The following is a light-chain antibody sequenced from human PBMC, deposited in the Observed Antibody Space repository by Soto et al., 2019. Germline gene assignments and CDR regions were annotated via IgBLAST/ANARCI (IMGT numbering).Light chain of an antibody. J-gene: IGKJ1*01. Sequence: EIVMTQSPATLSVSPGERATLSCGASQSVSSNLAWYQQKPGQAPRLLIYGASTRATGIPTRFSGRGYGTEFTLTISGLQSDDFALYYCQQYHDWPPWTFGQGTKVEVK. V-gene: IGKV3-15*01. CDR1: QSVSSN. CDR2: GAS. CDR3: QQYHDWPPWT.